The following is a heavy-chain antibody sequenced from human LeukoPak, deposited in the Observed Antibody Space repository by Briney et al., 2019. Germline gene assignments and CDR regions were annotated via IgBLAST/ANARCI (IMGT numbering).Heavy chain of an antibody. Sequence: SETLSLTCTVSGGSISSSSYYWGWIRQPPGKGLEWIGSIYYSGITYYNPSLKSRVTISVDTSKNQFSLKLSSVTAADTAVYYCARSPYYDILTGWQYYYYYMDVWGKGTTVTISS. CDR3: ARSPYYDILTGWQYYYYYMDV. CDR1: GGSISSSSYY. J-gene: IGHJ6*03. D-gene: IGHD3-9*01. CDR2: IYYSGIT. V-gene: IGHV4-39*01.